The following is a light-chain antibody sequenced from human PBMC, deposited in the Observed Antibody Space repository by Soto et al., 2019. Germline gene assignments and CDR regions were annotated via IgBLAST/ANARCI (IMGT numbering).Light chain of an antibody. CDR3: QQHST. CDR2: KAS. Sequence: DIQMTQSPSTLSASVGDRVTITCRASQSISSWLAWYQQKPGKAPKLLIYKASSLESGVPSRFSGSGSGTEFTLTISSLQPDDFATYYCQQHSTFGQGTKVEIK. CDR1: QSISSW. J-gene: IGKJ1*01. V-gene: IGKV1-5*03.